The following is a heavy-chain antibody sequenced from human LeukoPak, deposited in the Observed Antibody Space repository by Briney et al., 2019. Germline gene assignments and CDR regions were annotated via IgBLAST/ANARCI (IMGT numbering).Heavy chain of an antibody. CDR2: IYPADSDS. CDR1: GYTFTTQW. D-gene: IGHD3-10*01. CDR3: ARRYGGYFDY. V-gene: IGHV5-51*01. Sequence: GESLKISCKGSGYTFTTQWIGWVRQMPGKGVEWMGIIYPADSDSRYSPSFQGQVTTSADKSISTAYLQWSSLKASDTAMYYCARRYGGYFDYWGQGTLVTVSS. J-gene: IGHJ4*02.